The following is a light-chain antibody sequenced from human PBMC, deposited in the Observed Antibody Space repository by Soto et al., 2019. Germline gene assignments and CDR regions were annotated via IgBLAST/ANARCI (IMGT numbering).Light chain of an antibody. J-gene: IGKJ3*01. CDR1: QSVSSRY. CDR3: QQFGGSPLFT. Sequence: EIVLTQSPGTLSLSPGERATLSCRASQSVSSRYLAWYQQKPGQAPRLLIYATSARATGIPDRFRGSGSGTDFTLTINRLEPEDFAVYYCQQFGGSPLFTFGPGTKVD. CDR2: ATS. V-gene: IGKV3-20*01.